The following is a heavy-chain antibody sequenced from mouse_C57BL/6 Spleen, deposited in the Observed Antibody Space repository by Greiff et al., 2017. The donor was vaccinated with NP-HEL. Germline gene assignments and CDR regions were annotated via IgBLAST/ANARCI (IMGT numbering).Heavy chain of an antibody. CDR3: ARRDDYDGSRETDYYAMDY. Sequence: VQLQQSGPELVKPGASVKISCKASGYTFTDYYMNWVKQSHGQSLEWIGDINPNNGGTSYNQKFKGKATLTVDKSSSTASMELRSLTSEDSAVYYCARRDDYDGSRETDYYAMDYWGQGTSVTVSS. V-gene: IGHV1-26*01. CDR2: INPNNGGT. J-gene: IGHJ4*01. CDR1: GYTFTDYY. D-gene: IGHD1-1*01.